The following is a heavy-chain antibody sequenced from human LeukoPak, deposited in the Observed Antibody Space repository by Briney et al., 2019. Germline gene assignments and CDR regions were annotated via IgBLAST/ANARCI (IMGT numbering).Heavy chain of an antibody. CDR2: ISGSGGST. Sequence: GGSLRLSCAASGFTFSSYAMSWVRQAPGKGLEWVSAISGSGGSTYYADSVKGRFTISRDNSKNTLYLQVNSLRAEDTAVYYCAKGRDGGATVTTWSYWGQGTLVTVSS. V-gene: IGHV3-23*01. CDR1: GFTFSSYA. CDR3: AKGRDGGATVTTWSY. J-gene: IGHJ4*02. D-gene: IGHD4-11*01.